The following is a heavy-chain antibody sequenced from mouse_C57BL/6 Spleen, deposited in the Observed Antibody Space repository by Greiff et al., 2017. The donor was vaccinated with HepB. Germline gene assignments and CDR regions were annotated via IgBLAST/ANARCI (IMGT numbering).Heavy chain of an antibody. D-gene: IGHD1-1*01. CDR2: ISDGGSYT. CDR1: GFTFSSYA. J-gene: IGHJ4*01. Sequence: EVQLVESGGGLVKPGGSLKLSCAASGFTFSSYAMSWVRQTPEKRLEWVATISDGGSYTYYPDNVKGRFTISRDNAKNNLYLQMSHLKSEDTAMYYCARDYYGSSWAMDYWGQGTSVTVSS. CDR3: ARDYYGSSWAMDY. V-gene: IGHV5-4*01.